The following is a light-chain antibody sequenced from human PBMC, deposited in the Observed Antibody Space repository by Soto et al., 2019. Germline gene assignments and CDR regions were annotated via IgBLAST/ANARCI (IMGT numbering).Light chain of an antibody. CDR2: GAS. CDR3: QQRSNWVT. V-gene: IGKV3D-20*02. J-gene: IGKJ3*01. CDR1: QSVSNNY. Sequence: EMVLTQSTGTLSLSQGERATLSCRASQSVSNNYLAWYQQKPGQAPRLLIYGASNRATGIPDRFSGSGSGTDFTLTISSLEPEDFAVYYCQQRSNWVTFAPGTKVAIK.